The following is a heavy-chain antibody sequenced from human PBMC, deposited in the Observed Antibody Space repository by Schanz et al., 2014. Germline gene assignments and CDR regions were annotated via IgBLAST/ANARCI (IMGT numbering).Heavy chain of an antibody. CDR1: GYIFGSHG. Sequence: QLMQSGSEVRKPGASVKVSCKASGYIFGSHGMTWVRQAPGQGLEWMGIINPSGGSTSYAQKFQGRVTMTRDTSTSTVYMELSSLRSEDTAVYYCAKVDRTRYYAMDVWGQGTTVTVSS. D-gene: IGHD3-9*01. CDR3: AKVDRTRYYAMDV. CDR2: INPSGGST. J-gene: IGHJ6*02. V-gene: IGHV1-46*01.